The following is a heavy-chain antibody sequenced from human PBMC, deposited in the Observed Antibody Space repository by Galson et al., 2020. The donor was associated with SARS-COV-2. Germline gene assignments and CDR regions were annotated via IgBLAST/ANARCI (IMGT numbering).Heavy chain of an antibody. Sequence: GGSLRLSCTVAGFTFGDFAMSWFRQAPGKGLEWVGFIRSRTYDGTTEYAAYVKDRFTISRDDSKNVAYLQMNSLITEDTAVYYCARGGFPYYDYMDVWGKGTTVTVSS. CDR2: IRSRTYDGTT. CDR1: GFTFGDFA. CDR3: ARGGFPYYDYMDV. V-gene: IGHV3-49*03. J-gene: IGHJ6*03.